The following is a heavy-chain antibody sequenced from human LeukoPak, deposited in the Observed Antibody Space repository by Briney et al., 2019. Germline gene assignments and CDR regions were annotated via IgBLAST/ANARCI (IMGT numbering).Heavy chain of an antibody. CDR3: ARRADYKSGGYLDY. CDR1: GGSINSGSYY. V-gene: IGHV4-61*02. CDR2: IYTSGST. D-gene: IGHD3-22*01. J-gene: IGHJ4*02. Sequence: PSETLSLTCTVSGGSINSGSYYWSWIRQPAGKGLEWIGRIYTSGSTNYNPSLKSRATISVDTRKNQFSLNLNSVTAADSAVYYCARRADYKSGGYLDYWGQGILVTVSS.